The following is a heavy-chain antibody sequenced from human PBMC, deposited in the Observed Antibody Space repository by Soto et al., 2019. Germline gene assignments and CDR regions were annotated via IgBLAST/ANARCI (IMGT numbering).Heavy chain of an antibody. Sequence: PSETLSLTCAVYGGSFSGYYWSWIRQPPGKGLEWIGEINHSGSTNYNPSLKSRVTISVDTSKNQFSLKLSSVTAADTAVYYCARGTYCSSTSCYVGYYYYGMDVWGQGTTVTVSS. CDR1: GGSFSGYY. CDR3: ARGTYCSSTSCYVGYYYYGMDV. D-gene: IGHD2-2*01. J-gene: IGHJ6*02. V-gene: IGHV4-34*01. CDR2: INHSGST.